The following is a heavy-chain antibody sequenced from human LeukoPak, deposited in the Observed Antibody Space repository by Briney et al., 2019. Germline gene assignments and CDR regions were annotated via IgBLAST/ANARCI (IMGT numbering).Heavy chain of an antibody. J-gene: IGHJ4*02. Sequence: SETLSLTCTVSGGSISSYYWSWIRQPPGKGLEWIGRIYSSGSTNYNPSLRSRVTMSVDTSKSQFSLKLSSVTAADTAVYYCARGSNYDYFDYWGQGTLVTVSS. V-gene: IGHV4-4*07. D-gene: IGHD4-11*01. CDR1: GGSISSYY. CDR2: IYSSGST. CDR3: ARGSNYDYFDY.